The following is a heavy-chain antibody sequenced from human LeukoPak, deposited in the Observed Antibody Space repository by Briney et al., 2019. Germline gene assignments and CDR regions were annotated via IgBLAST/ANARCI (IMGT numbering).Heavy chain of an antibody. CDR3: ARGNILTGYEY. V-gene: IGHV3-13*04. D-gene: IGHD3-9*01. CDR1: GFTFSNYD. Sequence: GGSLRLSCAASGFTFSNYDMHWVRHATGKGLEWVSAIGFAGDTYYSGSVKGRSTISKENAKNFLYLQMNSLRAGDTAVYYCARGNILTGYEYWGQGTLVTVSS. CDR2: IGFAGDT. J-gene: IGHJ4*02.